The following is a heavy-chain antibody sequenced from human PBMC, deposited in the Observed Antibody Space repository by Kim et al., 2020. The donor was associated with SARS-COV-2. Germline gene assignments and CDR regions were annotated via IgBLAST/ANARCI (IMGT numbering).Heavy chain of an antibody. D-gene: IGHD3-16*01. Sequence: GGSLRLSCAASGFTFSSYSMHWVRQAPGKGLVWVSGINPDGSTTTYADSVKGRFTISRDNAKNTLYVQMNSLRAEDTAVYYCVLGYNYVRKNYQGACGQGTLVTVSS. CDR3: VLGYNYVRKNYQGA. V-gene: IGHV3-74*01. CDR2: INPDGSTT. CDR1: GFTFSSYS. J-gene: IGHJ5*02.